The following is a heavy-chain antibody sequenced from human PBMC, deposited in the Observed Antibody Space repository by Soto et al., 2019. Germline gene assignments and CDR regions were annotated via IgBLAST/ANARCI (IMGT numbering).Heavy chain of an antibody. CDR3: ARDRGSYPYYYYGMDV. D-gene: IGHD1-26*01. J-gene: IGHJ6*02. V-gene: IGHV1-18*04. CDR1: GYTFTSYG. CDR2: ISAYNGNT. Sequence: ASVKVSCKASGYTFTSYGISWVRQAPGQGLEWMGWISAYNGNTNYAQKLQGRVTMTTDTSTSTAYMELRSLRSDDTAVYYCARDRGSYPYYYYGMDVWGQGTTVTVSS.